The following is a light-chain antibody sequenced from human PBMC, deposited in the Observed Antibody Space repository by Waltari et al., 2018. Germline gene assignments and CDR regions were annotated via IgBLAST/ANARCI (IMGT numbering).Light chain of an antibody. V-gene: IGKV1-33*01. CDR1: QDITTS. CDR3: QHYHSLPYT. Sequence: DIQLTQSPSSLSAAVGDRVTITCQATQDITTSLSWFQQKPGKAPQLLIYDASSLQEGVPSRFSGTGSGTAFSFTITSLQPEDSATYYCQHYHSLPYTFGRGTKLQIK. CDR2: DAS. J-gene: IGKJ2*01.